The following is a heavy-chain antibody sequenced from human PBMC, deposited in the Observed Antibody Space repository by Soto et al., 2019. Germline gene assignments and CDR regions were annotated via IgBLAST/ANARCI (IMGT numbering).Heavy chain of an antibody. V-gene: IGHV1-69*13. CDR1: GGTFSSYA. Sequence: ASVKVSCKASGGTFSSYAISWVRQAPGQGLEWMGGIIPIFGTANYAQKFQGRVTITADESTSTAYMELSSLRSEDTAVYYCARDSGDFWSGYFPTPSYYYYGMDVWGQGTTVTVSS. J-gene: IGHJ6*02. CDR2: IIPIFGTA. CDR3: ARDSGDFWSGYFPTPSYYYYGMDV. D-gene: IGHD3-3*01.